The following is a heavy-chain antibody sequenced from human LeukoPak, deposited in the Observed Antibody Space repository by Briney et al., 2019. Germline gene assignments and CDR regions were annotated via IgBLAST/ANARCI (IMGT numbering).Heavy chain of an antibody. V-gene: IGHV3-30*02. D-gene: IGHD2-15*01. Sequence: GGSVRLSCAASGFPFCRYGVHWVRRSPGKGLECVAFIRYDGSNKYYADSVKGRFTISRDNSKNTLYLQMNSLRAEDTAVYYCAKDYYCSGGSCYFTSPMNFDYWGQGTLVTVSS. CDR1: GFPFCRYG. J-gene: IGHJ4*02. CDR3: AKDYYCSGGSCYFTSPMNFDY. CDR2: IRYDGSNK.